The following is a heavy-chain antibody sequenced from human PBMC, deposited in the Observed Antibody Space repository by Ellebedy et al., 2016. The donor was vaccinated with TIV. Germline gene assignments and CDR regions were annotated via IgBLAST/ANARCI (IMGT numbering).Heavy chain of an antibody. CDR2: IYTTGAT. J-gene: IGHJ3*02. V-gene: IGHV3-66*01. D-gene: IGHD1-1*01. CDR1: GFTFSSYW. Sequence: GESLKISXAASGFTFSSYWMSWVRQAPGKGLEWVSLIYTTGATYYADSVKGRFTISRDNSKKTLFLQMTSLGAEDTAVYYCVTRHNGAFDIWGQGTMVTVSS. CDR3: VTRHNGAFDI.